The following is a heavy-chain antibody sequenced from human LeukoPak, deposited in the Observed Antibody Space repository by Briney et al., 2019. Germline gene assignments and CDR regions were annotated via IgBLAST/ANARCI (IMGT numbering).Heavy chain of an antibody. CDR3: TTDSNYYDSSGYYSTTFFFDY. CDR2: IKSKTDGGTT. J-gene: IGHJ4*02. Sequence: PGGSLRLSCVASGFTFSSYSMNWVRQAPGKGLEWVGRIKSKTDGGTTDYAAPVKGRFTISRDDSKNTLYLQMNSLKTEDTAVYYCTTDSNYYDSSGYYSTTFFFDYWGQGTLVTVSS. D-gene: IGHD3-22*01. CDR1: GFTFSSYS. V-gene: IGHV3-15*01.